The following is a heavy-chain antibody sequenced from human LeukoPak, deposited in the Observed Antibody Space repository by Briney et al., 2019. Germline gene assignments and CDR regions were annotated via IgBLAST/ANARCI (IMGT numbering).Heavy chain of an antibody. J-gene: IGHJ4*02. CDR3: ARVPHYCSSTSCHFDY. V-gene: IGHV3-21*01. D-gene: IGHD2-2*01. CDR2: ISITSTYV. Sequence: GGSLRLSCGASGFIFSNYDMNWVRQAPEKGLEWVSSISITSTYVYYADSVKGRFTISRDNAKNSLYLQMNSLKAEDTAVYYCARVPHYCSSTSCHFDYWGQGTLVTVSS. CDR1: GFIFSNYD.